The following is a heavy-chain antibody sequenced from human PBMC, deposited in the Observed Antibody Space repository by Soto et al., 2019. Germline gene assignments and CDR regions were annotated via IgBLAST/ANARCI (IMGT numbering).Heavy chain of an antibody. D-gene: IGHD2-15*01. CDR2: INHSGST. CDR1: GGSFSGYY. Sequence: QVQLQQWGAGLLKPSETLSLTCAVSGGSFSGYYWSWIRHPPGKGLEWIGEINHSGSTNYNPSLKSRDTIAVHTSKTQVSLKLSSVTAADTAVYYCARGVVVAATYAFDIWRQGTMATVS. V-gene: IGHV4-34*01. CDR3: ARGVVVAATYAFDI. J-gene: IGHJ3*02.